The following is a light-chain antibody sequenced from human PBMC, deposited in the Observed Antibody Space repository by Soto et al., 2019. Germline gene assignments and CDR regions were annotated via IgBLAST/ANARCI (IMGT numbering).Light chain of an antibody. CDR1: QSVSNN. CDR3: QQYNSYPWT. V-gene: IGKV3-15*01. J-gene: IGKJ1*01. CDR2: GAS. Sequence: EIVMTQSPATLSVSPGERATLSCRASQSVSNNVAWYQQKTGQAPRLLIHGASTRATGIPARFSGSGSGTEFTLTISSLQPDDFATYYCQQYNSYPWTFGQGTKVDIK.